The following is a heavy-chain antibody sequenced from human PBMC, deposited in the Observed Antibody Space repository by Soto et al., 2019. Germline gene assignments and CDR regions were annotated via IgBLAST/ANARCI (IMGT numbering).Heavy chain of an antibody. CDR3: ARDGALGTMIVVVISLDY. V-gene: IGHV1-3*01. CDR2: INAGNGNT. Sequence: ASVKVSCKASGYTFTSYAIHWVRQAPGQRLEWMGWINAGNGNTKYSQKYQGRVTMTRDTSTSTVYMELSRLRSEDTALYYFARDGALGTMIVVVISLDYWGQGTLVTVSS. D-gene: IGHD3-22*01. CDR1: GYTFTSYA. J-gene: IGHJ4*02.